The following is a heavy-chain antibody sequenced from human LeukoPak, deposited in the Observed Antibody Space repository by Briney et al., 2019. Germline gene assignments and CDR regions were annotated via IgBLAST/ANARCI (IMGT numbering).Heavy chain of an antibody. V-gene: IGHV4-30-4*08. Sequence: SGTLSLTCTVSGGSISSGDYYWSWIRQPQGTGLEWIGYIYYSWSTYYNPSLKSRVTISVDTSKNQFSLRLSSVTAADTAVYYCARGRRRDWFDPWGQGTLVTVSS. CDR2: IYYSWST. CDR1: GGSISSGDYY. D-gene: IGHD6-25*01. CDR3: ARGRRRDWFDP. J-gene: IGHJ5*02.